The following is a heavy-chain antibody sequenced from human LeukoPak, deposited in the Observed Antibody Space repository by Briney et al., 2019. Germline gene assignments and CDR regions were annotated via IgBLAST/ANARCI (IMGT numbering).Heavy chain of an antibody. D-gene: IGHD3-9*01. CDR3: ANDMTGFYDY. CDR2: INPDASVT. V-gene: IGHV3-74*01. Sequence: GGSLRLSCAASGFTFSRFWFHWVRQVPGKGLVWVSRINPDASVTTYADSVKGRFTISRDNTKNTLYLQMNSLTVEDTALYYCANDMTGFYDYWGKGTLVTVSS. CDR1: GFTFSRFW. J-gene: IGHJ4*02.